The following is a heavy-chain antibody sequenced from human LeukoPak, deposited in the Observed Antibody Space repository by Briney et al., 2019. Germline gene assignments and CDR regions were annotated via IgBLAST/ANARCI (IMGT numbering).Heavy chain of an antibody. CDR1: GFSFSSYH. Sequence: GGSLRLSCAASGFSFSSYHMNWVRQAPGKGLEWVSYISSSSSAIYSADSVKGRFTISRDNAKNSLYLQMNSLTAEDTAVYYCARTLEMPTFWDPFDFWGQGTLVTVSS. CDR2: ISSSSSAI. CDR3: ARTLEMPTFWDPFDF. V-gene: IGHV3-48*01. D-gene: IGHD5-24*01. J-gene: IGHJ4*02.